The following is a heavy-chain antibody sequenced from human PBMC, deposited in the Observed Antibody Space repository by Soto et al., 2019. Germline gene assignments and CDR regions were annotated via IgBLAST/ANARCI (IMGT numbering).Heavy chain of an antibody. J-gene: IGHJ4*02. Sequence: QVQLVESGGGVVQPGRSLRLSCAASGFTFSSYAMHWVRQAPGKGLEWVAVISYDGSNKYYADSVKGRFTISRDNSKNTLYLQMHSLRAEDTAVYYCARDLDGYFDYWGQGTLVTVSS. CDR1: GFTFSSYA. CDR2: ISYDGSNK. V-gene: IGHV3-30-3*01. CDR3: ARDLDGYFDY.